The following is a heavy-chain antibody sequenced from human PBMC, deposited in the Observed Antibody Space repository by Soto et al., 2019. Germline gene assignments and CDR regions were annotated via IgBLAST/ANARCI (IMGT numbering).Heavy chain of an antibody. CDR1: GGSISSYY. V-gene: IGHV4-59*01. CDR2: IYYSGST. J-gene: IGHJ6*02. Sequence: SETLSLTCTVSGGSISSYYWGWIRQPPGKGLEWIGYIYYSGSTNYNPSLKSRVTISVDTSKNQFSLKLSSVTAADTAVYYCARDSLLRFGESNYYYYGMNVWGQATTVTVAS. CDR3: ARDSLLRFGESNYYYYGMNV. D-gene: IGHD3-10*01.